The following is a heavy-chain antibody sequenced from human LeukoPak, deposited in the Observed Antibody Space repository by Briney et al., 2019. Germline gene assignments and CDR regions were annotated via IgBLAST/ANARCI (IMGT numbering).Heavy chain of an antibody. J-gene: IGHJ4*02. CDR3: TRQPPRVYYFDY. Sequence: SETLSLTCTVSGGSISSSNYYWAWIRRPPGEALEWIGSIYYGGSTYYNPSLKSRVTISVDTSKNQFSLKLTSVTAADAAVYYCTRQPPRVYYFDYWGQGTLVTVSS. CDR1: GGSISSSNYY. V-gene: IGHV4-39*01. CDR2: IYYGGST.